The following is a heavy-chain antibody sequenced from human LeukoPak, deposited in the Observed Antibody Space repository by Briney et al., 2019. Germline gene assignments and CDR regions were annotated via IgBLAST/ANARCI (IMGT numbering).Heavy chain of an antibody. J-gene: IGHJ4*02. Sequence: GGSLRLSCAASGFTFSSHAMNWVRQAPGKGLEWVSTISASGESTYYADSVKGRFTISRDNSKNTLYLQMNSLRAEDTALYSCAKAPGGAYGFFDYWGQGALVTVSS. CDR3: AKAPGGAYGFFDY. D-gene: IGHD4-17*01. CDR1: GFTFSSHA. V-gene: IGHV3-23*01. CDR2: ISASGEST.